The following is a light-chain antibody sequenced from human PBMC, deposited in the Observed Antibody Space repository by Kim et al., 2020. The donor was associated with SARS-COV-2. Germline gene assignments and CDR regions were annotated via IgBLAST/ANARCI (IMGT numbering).Light chain of an antibody. CDR1: HGIVNY. J-gene: IGKJ5*01. CDR2: DAS. V-gene: IGKV3-11*01. Sequence: VLTQSPSTLSLSPGETATLSCRASHGIVNYLAWYQQKPGQAPRLLIYDASNRAAGAPARFSGGGSGTDFTLTITTPRPEDSGVYYCQQRTNWPLTFGQGTRLEIK. CDR3: QQRTNWPLT.